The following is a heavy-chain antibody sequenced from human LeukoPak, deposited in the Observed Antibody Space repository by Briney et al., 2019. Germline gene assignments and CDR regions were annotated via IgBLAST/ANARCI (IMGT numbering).Heavy chain of an antibody. V-gene: IGHV4-59*08. Sequence: SETLSLTCTVSGGSISSYYWSWIRQPPGKGLEWIGYIYYSEITKYNPSLKSRVTISVDTSKNHFSLRLSSVTAADSAVYYCARSVGATSVDYWGQGTLVTVSS. CDR3: ARSVGATSVDY. J-gene: IGHJ4*02. D-gene: IGHD1-26*01. CDR2: IYYSEIT. CDR1: GGSISSYY.